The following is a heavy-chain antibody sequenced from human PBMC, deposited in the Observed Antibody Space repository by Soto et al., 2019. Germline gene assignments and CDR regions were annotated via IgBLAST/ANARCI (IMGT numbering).Heavy chain of an antibody. CDR2: IYYSGST. CDR1: GGSISGSSYY. V-gene: IGHV4-39*01. CDR3: ARHGGGYPYYYYGMDV. D-gene: IGHD1-26*01. J-gene: IGHJ6*02. Sequence: SETLSLTCTVSGGSISGSSYYWGWIRQPPGKGLEWIGSIYYSGSTYYNPSLKSRVTISVDTSKNQFSLKLSSVTAADTAVYYCARHGGGYPYYYYGMDVWGQGTTVTVSS.